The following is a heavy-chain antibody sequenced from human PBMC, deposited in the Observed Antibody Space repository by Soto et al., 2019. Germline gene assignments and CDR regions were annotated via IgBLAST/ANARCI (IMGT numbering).Heavy chain of an antibody. D-gene: IGHD4-17*01. J-gene: IGHJ4*02. CDR1: GGSISSGDYY. CDR2: IYYSGST. CDR3: ASWRDYGSNTDY. V-gene: IGHV4-30-4*01. Sequence: LSLTCTVSGGSISSGDYYWSWIRQPPGKGLEWIGYIYYSGSTYYNPSLKSRVTISVDTSKNQFSLKLSSVTAADTAVYYCASWRDYGSNTDYWGQGTLVTVSS.